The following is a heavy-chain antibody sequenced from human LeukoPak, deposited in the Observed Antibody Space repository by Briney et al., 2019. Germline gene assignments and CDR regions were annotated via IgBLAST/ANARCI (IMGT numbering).Heavy chain of an antibody. D-gene: IGHD2-21*02. CDR2: ISYDGSNK. CDR1: GFTFSSYG. CDR3: ARWGVTVVVTGWNAFDI. V-gene: IGHV3-30*03. Sequence: GGSLRLSCAASGFTFSSYGMHWVRQAPGKGLEWVAVISYDGSNKYYADSVKGRFTISRDNSKNTLYLQMNSLRAEDTAVYYCARWGVTVVVTGWNAFDIWGQGTMVTVSS. J-gene: IGHJ3*02.